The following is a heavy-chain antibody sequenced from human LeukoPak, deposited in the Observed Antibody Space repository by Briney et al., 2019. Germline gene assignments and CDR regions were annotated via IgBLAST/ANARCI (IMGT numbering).Heavy chain of an antibody. CDR1: GFTFSSYT. J-gene: IGHJ5*02. V-gene: IGHV3-64*02. D-gene: IGHD3-22*01. CDR2: ITSNGAYT. CDR3: ARGGLDSSGP. Sequence: GGSLRLSCAASGFTFSSYTTHWVRQAPGQRLQSVSAITSNGAYTHYADSVKGRFAISRDNSRNAVFLQMGGLRIEDMAVYYCARGGLDSSGPWGQGTLVTVSS.